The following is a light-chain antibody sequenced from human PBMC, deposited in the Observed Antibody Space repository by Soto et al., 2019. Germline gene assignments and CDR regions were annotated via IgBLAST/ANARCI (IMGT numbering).Light chain of an antibody. Sequence: QSVLTQPPSASGSPGQRVTISCSGSSSNIGSNTVNWYQQLPGTAPKLLIYNNNQRPSGVPDRFSGSKSGTSASLAISGLQSADEADYYCAAWDDSLNGPVFGGGTKVTVL. V-gene: IGLV1-44*01. J-gene: IGLJ2*01. CDR3: AAWDDSLNGPV. CDR1: SSNIGSNT. CDR2: NNN.